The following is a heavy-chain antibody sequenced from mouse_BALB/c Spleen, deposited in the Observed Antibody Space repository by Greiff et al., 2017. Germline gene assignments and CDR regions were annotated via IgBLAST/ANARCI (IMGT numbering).Heavy chain of an antibody. CDR1: GYSFTSYW. CDR3: ARSNYHAWFAY. J-gene: IGHJ3*01. CDR2: IDPSDSET. V-gene: IGHV1S127*01. Sequence: VQLQQSGPQLVRPGASVKISCKASGYSFTSYWMHWVKQRPGQGLEWIGMIDPSDSETRLNQKFKDKATLTVDKSSSTAYMQLSSPTSEDSAVYYCARSNYHAWFAYWGQGTLVTVSA. D-gene: IGHD2-5*01.